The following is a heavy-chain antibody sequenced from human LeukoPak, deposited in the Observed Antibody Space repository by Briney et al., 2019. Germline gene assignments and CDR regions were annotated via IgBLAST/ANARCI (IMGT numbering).Heavy chain of an antibody. CDR1: GYSFTTYW. Sequence: GESLKISCKGSGYSFTTYWIGWVRQLPGKGLEWMRILYPGDSDTRYSPSFQGQVTISADTSSSTAYLQWSSLKASNTAIYYCARTRADIVVVPAARYYYYYYMDVWGKGTTVTVSS. D-gene: IGHD2-2*01. J-gene: IGHJ6*03. CDR3: ARTRADIVVVPAARYYYYYYMDV. V-gene: IGHV5-51*01. CDR2: LYPGDSDT.